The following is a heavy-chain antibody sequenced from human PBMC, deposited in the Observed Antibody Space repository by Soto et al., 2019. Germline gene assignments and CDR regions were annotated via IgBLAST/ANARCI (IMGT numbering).Heavy chain of an antibody. CDR3: ARADCTGAYCYSWPFNYGVDV. Sequence: QVQLVESGGGVVQPGGSLRLSCTTSGFTFNTYGMHWARQAPGKGLEWVANIWYDGSNKYYADSVKGRFTISRDNSKNTLYLQMNSLRAEDTALYHCARADCTGAYCYSWPFNYGVDVWGQGATVTVSS. J-gene: IGHJ6*02. CDR2: IWYDGSNK. D-gene: IGHD2-15*01. V-gene: IGHV3-33*08. CDR1: GFTFNTYG.